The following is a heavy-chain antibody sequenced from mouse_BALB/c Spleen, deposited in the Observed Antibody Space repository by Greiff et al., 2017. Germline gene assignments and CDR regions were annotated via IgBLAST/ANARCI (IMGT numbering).Heavy chain of an antibody. CDR3: ARLGGNYAMDY. D-gene: IGHD1-1*02. V-gene: IGHV1-18*01. CDR1: GYTFTDYN. J-gene: IGHJ4*01. CDR2: INPNNGGT. Sequence: EVQLKQSGPELVKPGASVKISCKASGYTFTDYNMDWVKQRHGQSLEWIGDINPNNGGTIYNQKFKGKATLTVDKSSSTAYMELRSLTSEDTAVYYCARLGGNYAMDYWGQGTSVTVSS.